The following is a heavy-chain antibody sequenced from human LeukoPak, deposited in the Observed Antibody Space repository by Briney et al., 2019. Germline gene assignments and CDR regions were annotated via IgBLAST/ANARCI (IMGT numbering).Heavy chain of an antibody. CDR2: IIPVLNIT. J-gene: IGHJ6*02. Sequence: ASVRVSCKASGGTFSSYAISWVRQAPGQGLEWMGRIIPVLNITTYAQRFQGRVTITADTSTSTVYMELSSLRSEETAVYYCARDQGLTAPPPYGLDVWGQGTTVIVSS. CDR3: ARDQGLTAPPPYGLDV. CDR1: GGTFSSYA. V-gene: IGHV1-69*04. D-gene: IGHD5-18*01.